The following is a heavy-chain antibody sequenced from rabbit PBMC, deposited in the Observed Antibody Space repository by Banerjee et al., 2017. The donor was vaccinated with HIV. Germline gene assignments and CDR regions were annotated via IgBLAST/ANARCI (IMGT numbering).Heavy chain of an antibody. J-gene: IGHJ4*01. CDR2: IYTSSGST. V-gene: IGHV1S45*01. D-gene: IGHD1-1*01. CDR1: GFSFSSGYD. Sequence: QQQLVESGGGLVKPGGTLTPTCKASGFSFSSGYDMCWVRQAPGKGLEWIACIYTSSGSTWYASWAKGRFTISKTSSTTVTLQMTSLTAADTATYFCARSAGWVSHGNGYSNLWGPGTLVTVS. CDR3: ARSAGWVSHGNGYSNL.